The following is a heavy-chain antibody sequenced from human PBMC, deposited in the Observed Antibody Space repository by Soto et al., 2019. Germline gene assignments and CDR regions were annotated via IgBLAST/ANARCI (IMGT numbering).Heavy chain of an antibody. CDR3: ARGGFGEGMYYFYDMDV. V-gene: IGHV6-1*01. J-gene: IGHJ6*02. CDR2: TFYRSKWYN. CDR1: GDSVSSSSAA. Sequence: PSQTLSLTCAISGDSVSSSSAALNWIMQSPSRGLEWLGRTFYRSKWYNDYAVSVKSRITISPDTSKNQFSLQLNSLTPADTAVYYCARGGFGEGMYYFYDMDVWGQGTTVTVS. D-gene: IGHD3-10*01.